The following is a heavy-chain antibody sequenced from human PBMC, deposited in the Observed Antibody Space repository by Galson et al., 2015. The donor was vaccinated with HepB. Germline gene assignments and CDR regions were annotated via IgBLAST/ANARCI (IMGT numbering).Heavy chain of an antibody. J-gene: IGHJ4*02. V-gene: IGHV3-33*01. CDR1: GFTFSSYG. CDR3: ARETQPPRSGYYYPTLDY. CDR2: IWYDGSNK. D-gene: IGHD3-22*01. Sequence: SLRLSCAASGFTFSSYGMHWVRQAPGKGLEWVAVIWYDGSNKYYADSVKGRFTISRDNSKSTLYLQMNSLRAEDTAVYYCARETQPPRSGYYYPTLDYWGQGTLVTVSS.